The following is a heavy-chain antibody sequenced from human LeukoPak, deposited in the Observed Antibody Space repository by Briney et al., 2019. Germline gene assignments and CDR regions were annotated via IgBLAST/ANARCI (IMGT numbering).Heavy chain of an antibody. Sequence: GGSLRLSCAASGFTFDDYGMSWVRHAPGKGLEWVSGINWNGGSTGYADSVKGRFTISRDNAKNSLYLQMKSLRAEDTAVYYCARGKTSQNIVTRKTYNWFDPWGQGTLVTVSS. CDR1: GFTFDDYG. D-gene: IGHD2/OR15-2a*01. V-gene: IGHV3-20*04. J-gene: IGHJ5*02. CDR3: ARGKTSQNIVTRKTYNWFDP. CDR2: INWNGGST.